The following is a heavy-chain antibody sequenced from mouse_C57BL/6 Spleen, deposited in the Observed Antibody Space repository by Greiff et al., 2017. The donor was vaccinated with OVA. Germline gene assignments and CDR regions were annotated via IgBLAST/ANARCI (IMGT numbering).Heavy chain of an antibody. CDR2: IYPGDGDT. V-gene: IGHV1-80*01. CDR3: ARGLTGKYFDY. J-gene: IGHJ2*01. Sequence: QVQLKQSGAELVKPGASVKISCKASGYAFSSYWMNWVKQRPGKGLEWIGQIYPGDGDTNYNGKFKGKATLTADKSSSTAYMQLSSLTSEDSAVYFCARGLTGKYFDYWGQGTTLTVSS. D-gene: IGHD4-1*01. CDR1: GYAFSSYW.